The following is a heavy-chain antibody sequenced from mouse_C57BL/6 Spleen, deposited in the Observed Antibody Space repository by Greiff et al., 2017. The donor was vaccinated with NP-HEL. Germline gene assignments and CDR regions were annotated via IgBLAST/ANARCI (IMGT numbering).Heavy chain of an antibody. V-gene: IGHV5-17*01. CDR3: ARDYDYDVDY. D-gene: IGHD2-4*01. CDR1: GFTFSDYG. J-gene: IGHJ2*01. Sequence: EVKLMESGGGLVKPGGSLKLSCAASGFTFSDYGMHWVRQAPEKGLEWVAYISSGSSTIYYADTVKGRFTISRDNAKNTLFLQMTSLRSEDTAMYYCARDYDYDVDYWGQGTTLTVSS. CDR2: ISSGSSTI.